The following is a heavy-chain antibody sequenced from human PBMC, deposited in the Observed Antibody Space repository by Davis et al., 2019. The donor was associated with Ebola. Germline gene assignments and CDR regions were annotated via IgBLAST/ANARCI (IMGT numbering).Heavy chain of an antibody. CDR2: RSHTGKT. CDR1: GESFSGYF. Sequence: SETLSLTCDVSGESFSGYFWRWIRQTPGKGLEWIVERSHTGKTNYNPSLKSRVSTSVDNSTNQLSLTLNSVTAADTAVYYCGRGRALRPPWFDPRGQGTLVTVSS. V-gene: IGHV4-34*01. CDR3: GRGRALRPPWFDP. J-gene: IGHJ5*02.